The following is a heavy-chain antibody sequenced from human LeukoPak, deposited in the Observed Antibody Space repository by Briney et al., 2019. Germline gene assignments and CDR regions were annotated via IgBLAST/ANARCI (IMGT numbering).Heavy chain of an antibody. D-gene: IGHD3-22*01. CDR2: ISYDGSNK. CDR1: GFTFSSYG. J-gene: IGHJ4*02. CDR3: AKDYDSSGYGSLTYYFDY. V-gene: IGHV3-30*18. Sequence: GGSLRLSCAASGFTFSSYGKHWVRQAPGKGLEWVAVISYDGSNKYYADSVKGRFTISRDNSKNTLYLQMNSLRAEDTAVYYCAKDYDSSGYGSLTYYFDYWGQGTLVTVSS.